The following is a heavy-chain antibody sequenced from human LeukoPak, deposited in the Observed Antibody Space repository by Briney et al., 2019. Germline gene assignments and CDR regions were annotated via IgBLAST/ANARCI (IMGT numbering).Heavy chain of an antibody. J-gene: IGHJ4*02. V-gene: IGHV3-7*04. CDR1: GFPFSSYW. D-gene: IGHD1-1*01. CDR3: TTENWYVFEN. CDR2: ITLDGSDS. Sequence: GWSLRLSCAASGFPFSSYWMAWVRQAPGKGLEWVATITLDGSDSYYVDSVKGRFTVSRDNAKNSLYLQMNSLRVEDTAVFYCTTENWYVFENWGQGSLVTVSS.